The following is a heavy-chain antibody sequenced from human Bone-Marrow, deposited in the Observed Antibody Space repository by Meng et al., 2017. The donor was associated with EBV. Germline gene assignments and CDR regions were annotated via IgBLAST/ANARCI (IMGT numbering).Heavy chain of an antibody. Sequence: QVQLVQSGAEVKKPGASVRVSCTAFGYTFANFAITWVRQAPGQGLEWMGGINPIFGTANYAQKFQGRVTMTADESTNTDYMELGSLRSEDTAVYYCARVRAYSDSRDYYVLFESWGQVTLVTVSS. CDR2: INPIFGTA. J-gene: IGHJ4*02. V-gene: IGHV1-69*13. CDR1: GYTFANFA. CDR3: ARVRAYSDSRDYYVLFES. D-gene: IGHD3-22*01.